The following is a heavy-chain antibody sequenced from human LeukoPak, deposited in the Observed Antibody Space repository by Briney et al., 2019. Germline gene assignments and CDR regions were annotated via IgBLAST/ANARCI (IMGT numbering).Heavy chain of an antibody. CDR1: GYTFTDYY. CDR2: INPNSGGT. V-gene: IGHV1-2*02. J-gene: IGHJ4*02. D-gene: IGHD5-18*01. CDR3: ARDGTSVMVDFDY. Sequence: GASMKVSCKASGYTFTDYYMYWVRQAPGQGLEWMGWINPNSGGTNYAQKFQGRVTMTRDTSISTAYMELSRLRSDDTAVYYCARDGTSVMVDFDYWGQGTLVTVSS.